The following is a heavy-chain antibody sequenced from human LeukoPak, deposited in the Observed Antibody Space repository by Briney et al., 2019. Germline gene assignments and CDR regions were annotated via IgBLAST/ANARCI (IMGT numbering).Heavy chain of an antibody. CDR2: IKQDGSEK. J-gene: IGHJ4*02. CDR3: ARLLGYCSGGSCYSIRFDY. D-gene: IGHD2-15*01. Sequence: GGYLRLSCAGSGFTFSSYAMSWVRQAPGKGLEWVANIKQDGSEKYYVDSVKGRLTISRDNAKNSLYLQMNSLRAEDTAVYYCARLLGYCSGGSCYSIRFDYWGQGTLVTVSS. CDR1: GFTFSSYA. V-gene: IGHV3-7*01.